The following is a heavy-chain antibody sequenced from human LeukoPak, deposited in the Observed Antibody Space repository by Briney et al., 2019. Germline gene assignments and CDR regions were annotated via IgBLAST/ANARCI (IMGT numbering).Heavy chain of an antibody. V-gene: IGHV3-7*04. CDR3: ARAAAAVRHWFDP. CDR1: GGSISSSSYN. J-gene: IGHJ5*02. CDR2: IKQDGSEK. Sequence: ETLSLTCTVSGGSISSSSYNWGWIRQPPGKGLEWVANIKQDGSEKYYVDSVKGRFTISRDNAKNSLYLQMNSLRAEDTAVYYCARAAAAVRHWFDPWGQGTLVTVSS. D-gene: IGHD6-13*01.